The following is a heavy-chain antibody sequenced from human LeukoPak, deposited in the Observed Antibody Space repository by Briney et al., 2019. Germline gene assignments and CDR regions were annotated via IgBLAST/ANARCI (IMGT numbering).Heavy chain of an antibody. J-gene: IGHJ4*02. V-gene: IGHV5-51*01. D-gene: IGHD2-15*01. CDR1: GYSFTNYW. CDR3: ARLWKISGSGEFDY. CDR2: IYPGDSDA. Sequence: GESLKIYCKGSGYSFTNYWIVWVRQMPGKGLEWMGIIYPGDSDARYSPSLQGQVTISADKYISTAYLQWSSLKASDPAMYYCARLWKISGSGEFDYWGQGTLVTVSS.